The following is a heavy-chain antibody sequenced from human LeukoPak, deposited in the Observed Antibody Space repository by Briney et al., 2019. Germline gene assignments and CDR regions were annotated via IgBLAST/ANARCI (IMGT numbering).Heavy chain of an antibody. J-gene: IGHJ3*01. V-gene: IGHV4-30-4*08. D-gene: IGHD1-26*01. CDR2: IFYDGRA. CDR3: AREVIIVGDSDAFDL. CDR1: GGSISSANHF. Sequence: PSETLSLTCTISGGSISSANHFWSWVRQSPWEGLEWIGYIFYDGRAHYNPSLRSRLSMSIDVSKNQFSLSLGSVTAADTAIYYCAREVIIVGDSDAFDLWGHGTMVTVSS.